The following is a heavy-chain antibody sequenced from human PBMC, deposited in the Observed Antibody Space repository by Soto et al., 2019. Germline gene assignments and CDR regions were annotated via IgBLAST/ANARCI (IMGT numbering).Heavy chain of an antibody. CDR2: ISYDGSNK. D-gene: IGHD3-22*01. J-gene: IGHJ4*02. CDR1: GFTFSSYA. CDR3: ARVHYYDSSGYEDSDY. V-gene: IGHV3-30-3*01. Sequence: GGSLRLSCAASGFTFSSYAMHWVRQAPGKGLEWVAVISYDGSNKYYADSVKGRFTISRDNSKNTLYLQMNGLRAEDTAVYYCARVHYYDSSGYEDSDYWGQGTLVTVSA.